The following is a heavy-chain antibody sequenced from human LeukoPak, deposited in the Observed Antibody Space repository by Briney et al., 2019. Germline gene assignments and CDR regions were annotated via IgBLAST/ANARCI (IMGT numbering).Heavy chain of an antibody. CDR2: IYYSGST. Sequence: SETLSLTCTVSGGSISSYYWTWIRQPPGKGLEWIGYIYYSGSTYYNPSLKSRVTISVDTSKNQFSLKLSSVTAAGTAVYYCARGPPFAAALHWFDPWGQGTLVTVSS. V-gene: IGHV4-59*06. CDR3: ARGPPFAAALHWFDP. CDR1: GGSISSYY. D-gene: IGHD2-15*01. J-gene: IGHJ5*02.